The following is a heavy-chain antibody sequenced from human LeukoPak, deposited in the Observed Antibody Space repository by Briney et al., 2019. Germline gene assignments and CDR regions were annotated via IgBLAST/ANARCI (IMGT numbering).Heavy chain of an antibody. CDR2: IYYSGST. D-gene: IGHD1-26*01. Sequence: SETLSLTCAVYGGSFSGQYWSWIRQPPGKGLEWIGSIYYSGSTYYNPSLKSRVTISVDTSKNQFSLKLSSVTAADTAVYYCARLQGATFDYWGQGTLVTVSS. CDR1: GGSFSGQY. J-gene: IGHJ4*02. CDR3: ARLQGATFDY. V-gene: IGHV4-34*01.